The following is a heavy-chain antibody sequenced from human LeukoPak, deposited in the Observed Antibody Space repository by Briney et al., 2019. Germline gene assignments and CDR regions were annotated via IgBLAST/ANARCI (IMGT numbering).Heavy chain of an antibody. V-gene: IGHV4-59*01. J-gene: IGHJ4*02. CDR1: GGSISSYS. D-gene: IGHD5-24*01. CDR3: ARAGRRRDGYNFDC. CDR2: VYDGGST. Sequence: PSETLSLTSTASGGSISSYSWGWIRQPPGKGLEWIGLVYDGGSTYYNPSLKSRVTISLDTSKNQVSLNLNSAAAPDTAVYYCARAGRRRDGYNFDCWGQGTLVTVSS.